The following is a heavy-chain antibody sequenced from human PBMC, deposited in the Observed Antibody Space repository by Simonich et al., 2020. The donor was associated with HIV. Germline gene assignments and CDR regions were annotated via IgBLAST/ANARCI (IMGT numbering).Heavy chain of an antibody. Sequence: QVQLVQSGAEGKKPGASVKVSCKASGYTFTSSGFSWVRQAPGQGLEWMGWISAYNGNTKYAQKVQGRVTMTTDTSTSTAYMELRSLISDDTAVYYCARDRGVAAPGVLAFDIWGQGTMVTVSS. J-gene: IGHJ3*02. D-gene: IGHD6-13*01. CDR2: ISAYNGNT. CDR3: ARDRGVAAPGVLAFDI. CDR1: GYTFTSSG. V-gene: IGHV1-18*01.